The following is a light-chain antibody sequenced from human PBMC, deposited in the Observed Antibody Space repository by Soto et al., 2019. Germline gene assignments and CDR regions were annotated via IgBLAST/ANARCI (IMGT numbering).Light chain of an antibody. V-gene: IGKV3-15*01. J-gene: IGKJ1*01. CDR2: GAS. CDR3: QHYHSYPWT. CDR1: QSVSSN. Sequence: IIITQTPTTPSFSPVERATPSFRASQSVSSNLAWYQQKPGQAPRLLIYGASTRATGIPARFSGSGSGTEFTLTISSLQPDDSATYYCQHYHSYPWTFGQGTKVDIK.